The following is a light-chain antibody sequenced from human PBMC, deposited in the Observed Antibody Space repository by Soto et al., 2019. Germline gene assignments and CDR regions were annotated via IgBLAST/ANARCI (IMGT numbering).Light chain of an antibody. Sequence: QLTQSPSSLSASIGDRVNITCRATQTISRYLAWYQQKPGAAPKLLIYAATTLQSGVPSRFSGGASGTEFTLTISSLQSDDFATYYCQQLNSYPPEFGQGTKVDIK. CDR3: QQLNSYPPE. J-gene: IGKJ1*01. CDR2: AAT. V-gene: IGKV1-9*01. CDR1: QTISRY.